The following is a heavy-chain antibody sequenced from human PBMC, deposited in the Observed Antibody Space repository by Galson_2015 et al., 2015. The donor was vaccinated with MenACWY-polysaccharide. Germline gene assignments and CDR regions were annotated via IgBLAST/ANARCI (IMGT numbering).Heavy chain of an antibody. CDR1: GFTFSSYW. CDR2: INSDGSST. CDR3: ARGGGSFYGNWSDP. Sequence: SLRLSCAASGFTFSSYWMHWVRQAPGKGLVWVSRINSDGSSTSYADSVKGRFTISRDNAKNTLYLQMNSLRAEDTAVYYCARGGGSFYGNWSDPWGQGTLVTVSS. D-gene: IGHD1-26*01. V-gene: IGHV3-74*01. J-gene: IGHJ5*02.